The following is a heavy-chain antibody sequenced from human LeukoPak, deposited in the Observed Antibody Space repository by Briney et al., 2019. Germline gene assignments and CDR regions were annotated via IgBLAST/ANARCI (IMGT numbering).Heavy chain of an antibody. CDR3: AKGGDTAMAPAWDF. V-gene: IGHV3-30*04. CDR2: ISYDGSHK. J-gene: IGHJ4*02. Sequence: GGSLRLSCAASGFAFSSYAMSWVRQAPGRGLEWVAVISYDGSHKYYADSVKGRFTISRDNSKNTLYLQMNSLRAEDTAVYYCAKGGDTAMAPAWDFWGQGTLVTVSS. D-gene: IGHD5-18*01. CDR1: GFAFSSYA.